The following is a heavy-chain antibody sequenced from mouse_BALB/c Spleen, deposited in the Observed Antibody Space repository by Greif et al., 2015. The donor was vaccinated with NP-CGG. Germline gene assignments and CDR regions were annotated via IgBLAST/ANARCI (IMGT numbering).Heavy chain of an antibody. J-gene: IGHJ1*01. D-gene: IGHD1-1*01. CDR3: ARLSGNWYFDV. CDR2: ISYSGST. Sequence: EVKLMESGPSLVKPSQTLSLTCSVTGDSITSGYWNWIRKFPGNKLVYMGYISYSGSTYYNPSLKSRISITRDTSKNXYYLQLNSVTTEDTATYYCARLSGNWYFDVWGAGTTVTVSS. CDR1: GDSITSGY. V-gene: IGHV3-8*02.